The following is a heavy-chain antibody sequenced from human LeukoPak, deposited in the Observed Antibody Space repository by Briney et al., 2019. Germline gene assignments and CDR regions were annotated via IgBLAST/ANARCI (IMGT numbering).Heavy chain of an antibody. V-gene: IGHV4-38-2*02. CDR3: ARDWGYCSSTSCYTGAFDI. J-gene: IGHJ3*02. Sequence: SETLSLTCTVSGYSISSGYYWGWIRQPPGKGLEWIGSIYHSGSTYYNPSLKSRVTISVDTSKNQFSLKLSSVTAADTAVYYCARDWGYCSSTSCYTGAFDIWGQGTMVTVSS. D-gene: IGHD2-2*02. CDR2: IYHSGST. CDR1: GYSISSGYY.